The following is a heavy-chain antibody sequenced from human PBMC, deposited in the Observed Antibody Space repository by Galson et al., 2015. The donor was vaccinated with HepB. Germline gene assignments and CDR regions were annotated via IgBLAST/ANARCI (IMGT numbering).Heavy chain of an antibody. CDR3: AREGEMATIKGAFDI. CDR2: IIPMFGTA. CDR1: GVTFSRYA. D-gene: IGHD5-24*01. Sequence: SVKVSCKASGVTFSRYAISWVRQAPGQGLEWMGGIIPMFGTANYAQKFQGRVTITADESTSTAYMDLSTLRSEGTALYYCAREGEMATIKGAFDIWGQGTMVIVSS. J-gene: IGHJ3*02. V-gene: IGHV1-69*13.